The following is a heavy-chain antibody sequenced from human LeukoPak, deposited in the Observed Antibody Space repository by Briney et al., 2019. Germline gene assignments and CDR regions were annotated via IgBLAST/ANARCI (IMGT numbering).Heavy chain of an antibody. CDR2: ISGSGDA. CDR3: VKDGHYPDNSGYYYEDS. V-gene: IGHV3-23*01. D-gene: IGHD3-22*01. Sequence: GGSLRLSCAASGFTFGGYAMSWVRKAPGKGLEWVSLISGSGDAYDADSVQGRFTISRDNSKNTLYLQMNSLRAEDTAVYYCVKDGHYPDNSGYYYEDSWGQGTLVTVSS. J-gene: IGHJ4*02. CDR1: GFTFGGYA.